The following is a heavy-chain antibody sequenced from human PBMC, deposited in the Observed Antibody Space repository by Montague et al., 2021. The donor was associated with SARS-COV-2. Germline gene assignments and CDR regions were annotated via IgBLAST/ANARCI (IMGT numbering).Heavy chain of an antibody. Sequence: SETLSLTCAVYGGSFSGYYWSWIRQPPGKGPEWIGEINHSGGTKYNPSLKSRVTILVDTSKNQFSLKLSSVTAADTAVYYCARGTQRVFTYDYDSGGYASDYWGQGTLVTVSS. CDR1: GGSFSGYY. J-gene: IGHJ4*02. CDR2: INHSGGT. CDR3: ARGTQRVFTYDYDSGGYASDY. V-gene: IGHV4-34*01. D-gene: IGHD3-22*01.